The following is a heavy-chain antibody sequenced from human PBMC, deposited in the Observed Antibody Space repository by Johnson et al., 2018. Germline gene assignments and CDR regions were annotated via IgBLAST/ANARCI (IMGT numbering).Heavy chain of an antibody. V-gene: IGHV3-48*01. CDR1: GFTFSSYA. CDR2: ISSSGSTI. Sequence: VQLVQSGGGLVQPGGSLRLSCAASGFTFSSYAMSWSRQAPGKGLAWVSYISSSGSTIYYADSVKGRFTISSDHSTNTLYLQMNSLRAEDTAVYYCAKDQAPVHSYYYDSSGYYLDAFDIWGQGTMVTVSS. J-gene: IGHJ3*02. CDR3: AKDQAPVHSYYYDSSGYYLDAFDI. D-gene: IGHD3-22*01.